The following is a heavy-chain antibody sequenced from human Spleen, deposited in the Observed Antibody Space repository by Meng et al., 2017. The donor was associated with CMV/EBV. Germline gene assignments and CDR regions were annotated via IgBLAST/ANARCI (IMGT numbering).Heavy chain of an antibody. CDR1: GFTFSGSA. Sequence: GGSLRLSCGASGFTFSGSAMHWVRQAPGKGLGWVAVISDDGSTKFYADSVRGRFSISRDNSKNTLYLQMNNLRPEDTAVYYCARDGGSRAEFDYWGQGTLVTVSS. CDR2: ISDDGSTK. CDR3: ARDGGSRAEFDY. V-gene: IGHV3-30*04. D-gene: IGHD3-10*01. J-gene: IGHJ4*02.